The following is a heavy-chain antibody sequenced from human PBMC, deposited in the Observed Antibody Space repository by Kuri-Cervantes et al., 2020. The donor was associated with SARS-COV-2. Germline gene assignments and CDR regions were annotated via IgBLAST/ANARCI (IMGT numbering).Heavy chain of an antibody. CDR1: GFTFSSYA. J-gene: IGHJ4*02. Sequence: LSLTCAASGFTFSSYAMHWVRQAPGKGLEWVAVISYDGSNKYYADSVKGRFTISRDNSKNTLYLRMNSLRAEDTAVYYCARDSCDLWLIRFDYWGQGTLVTVSS. CDR3: ARDSCDLWLIRFDY. CDR2: ISYDGSNK. V-gene: IGHV3-30*01. D-gene: IGHD5-18*01.